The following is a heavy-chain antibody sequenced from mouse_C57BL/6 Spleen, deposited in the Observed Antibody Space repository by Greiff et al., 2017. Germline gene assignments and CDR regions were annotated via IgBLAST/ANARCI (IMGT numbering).Heavy chain of an antibody. Sequence: QVQLQQPGAALVKPGASVKLSCKASVYTFTSSWLHWVKQRPGRGLAWIGRIDPNSGGTKYNEKFKSKATLTVDQPSSTAYMQLSSLTSEDSAVYYCARWLRAMDYWGQGSSVSGSS. J-gene: IGHJ4*01. CDR1: VYTFTSSW. D-gene: IGHD2-2*01. CDR3: ARWLRAMDY. V-gene: IGHV1-72*01. CDR2: IDPNSGGT.